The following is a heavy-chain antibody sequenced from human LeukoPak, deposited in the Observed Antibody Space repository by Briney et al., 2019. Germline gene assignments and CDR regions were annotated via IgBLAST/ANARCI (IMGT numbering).Heavy chain of an antibody. CDR2: IDEGGTNA. J-gene: IGHJ4*02. CDR3: IRDEALWRLDY. CDR1: GFTFSNHW. D-gene: IGHD2-21*01. V-gene: IGHV3-74*03. Sequence: GGSLRLSCAASGFTFSNHWMHWVRQAPGKGLVWVSRIDEGGTNAMYADSVKGRFSIPRDNAKNTVNLQMNSLRVEDTGVYYCIRDEALWRLDYWGQGTLVTVSS.